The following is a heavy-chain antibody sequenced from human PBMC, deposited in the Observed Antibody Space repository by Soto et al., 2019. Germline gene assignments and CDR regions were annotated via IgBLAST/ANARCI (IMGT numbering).Heavy chain of an antibody. V-gene: IGHV1-58*01. CDR1: GFTFTSSA. J-gene: IGHJ6*02. CDR2: IVVGSGNT. D-gene: IGHD6-13*01. Sequence: ASVKVSCKASGFTFTSSAVQWVRQARGQRLEWIGWIVVGSGNTNYAQKFQERVTITRDMSTSTAYMELSSLRSEDTAVYYCAAVGSSWWDYYYGMDVWGQGTTVTVSS. CDR3: AAVGSSWWDYYYGMDV.